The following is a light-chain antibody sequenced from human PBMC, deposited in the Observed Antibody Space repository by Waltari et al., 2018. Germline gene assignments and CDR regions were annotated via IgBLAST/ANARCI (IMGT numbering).Light chain of an antibody. V-gene: IGKV1-9*01. J-gene: IGKJ1*01. CDR3: QHVYGIPRT. Sequence: DIHLTQSPSSLPASVGDRVTITCQAIQAIINNLAWYQQKPGEVPKLLFYKASTLQRGVPSRFSGSGSGTDFTLTISSLQPEDFATYYCQHVYGIPRTFGQGTKVEIK. CDR2: KAS. CDR1: QAIINN.